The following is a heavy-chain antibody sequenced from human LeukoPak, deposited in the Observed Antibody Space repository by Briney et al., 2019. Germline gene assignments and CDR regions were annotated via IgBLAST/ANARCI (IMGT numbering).Heavy chain of an antibody. Sequence: SETLSLTFAVSGYSISSGYYWGWIRQPPGKGLEWIGSIYHSGSTYYNPSLKSRVTISVDTSKNQFSLKLSSVTAADTAVYYCARRVSATDSSGWSNWFDPWGQGTLVTVSS. CDR3: ARRVSATDSSGWSNWFDP. CDR1: GYSISSGYY. CDR2: IYHSGST. D-gene: IGHD6-19*01. J-gene: IGHJ5*02. V-gene: IGHV4-38-2*01.